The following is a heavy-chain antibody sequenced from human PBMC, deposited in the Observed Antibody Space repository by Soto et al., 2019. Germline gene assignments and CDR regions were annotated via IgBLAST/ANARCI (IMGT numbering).Heavy chain of an antibody. CDR2: ISSSGST. CDR1: DGSFSDYY. CDR3: ARGLRASYGVRLSYSYYGMDV. V-gene: IGHV4-34*01. D-gene: IGHD4-17*01. J-gene: IGHJ6*02. Sequence: QVQLQQWGAGLLKPSETLSLTCTIYDGSFSDYYWGWIRQPPGKGLEWIAEISSSGSTNYNPSLKSRVTITVDTSKNQFSLKLGSVTAADTAVYYCARGLRASYGVRLSYSYYGMDVWGQGTTVTVSS.